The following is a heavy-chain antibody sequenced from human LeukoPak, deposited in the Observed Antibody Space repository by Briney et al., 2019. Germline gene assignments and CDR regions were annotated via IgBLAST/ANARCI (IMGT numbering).Heavy chain of an antibody. D-gene: IGHD5-18*01. CDR2: IKPDGSDR. CDR3: ARESGYNYGYIDS. Sequence: PGGSLRLSCAASGFTISDYFMSWVRQAPGKGLEFVAYIKPDGSDRHIVDSLRGRFTISRDNAKNTLYLQMISLRAEDTAVYYCARESGYNYGYIDSWGQGTLVTVSS. J-gene: IGHJ4*02. CDR1: GFTISDYF. V-gene: IGHV3-7*05.